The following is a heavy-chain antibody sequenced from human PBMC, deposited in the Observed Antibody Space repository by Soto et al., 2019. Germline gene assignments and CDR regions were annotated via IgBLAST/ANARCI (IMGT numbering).Heavy chain of an antibody. V-gene: IGHV3-23*01. Sequence: EVQLLESGGNLVQPGGSLRLSCAASGFTFSSYSMTWVRRAPGKGLEWVSGIRPRGGTYYADSVKGRFTISRDNSKNTLYLQMNSLRAEDTAVYYCAKSLDSHGWFEEDYWGPGTLVTVSS. D-gene: IGHD6-19*01. J-gene: IGHJ4*02. CDR2: IRPRGGT. CDR1: GFTFSSYS. CDR3: AKSLDSHGWFEEDY.